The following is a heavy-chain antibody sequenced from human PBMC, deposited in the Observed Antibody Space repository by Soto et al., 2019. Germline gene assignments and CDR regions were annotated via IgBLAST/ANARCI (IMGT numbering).Heavy chain of an antibody. D-gene: IGHD3-22*01. Sequence: EVQLVESGGGLIQPGGSLRLSCAASGFTVSSNYMSWVRQAPGKGLEWVSVIYSGGSTYYADSVKCRFTISRDNSKNTLYLQMNNLRAEDTAVYYCARDRVESGYPEYFQHWGQGTLVTVSS. CDR3: ARDRVESGYPEYFQH. CDR2: IYSGGST. CDR1: GFTVSSNY. V-gene: IGHV3-53*01. J-gene: IGHJ1*01.